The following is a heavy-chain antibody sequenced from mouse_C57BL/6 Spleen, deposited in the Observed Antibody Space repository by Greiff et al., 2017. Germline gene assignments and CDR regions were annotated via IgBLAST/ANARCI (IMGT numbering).Heavy chain of an antibody. Sequence: DVKLVESGGGLVKPGGSLKLSCAASGFTFSSYAMSWVRQTPEKRLEWVATISDGGSYTYYPDNVKGRFTISRDNAKNNLYLQMSHLKSEDTAMYYCARRGTGTGYFDYWGQGTTLTVSS. CDR3: ARRGTGTGYFDY. CDR2: ISDGGSYT. V-gene: IGHV5-4*03. CDR1: GFTFSSYA. D-gene: IGHD4-1*01. J-gene: IGHJ2*01.